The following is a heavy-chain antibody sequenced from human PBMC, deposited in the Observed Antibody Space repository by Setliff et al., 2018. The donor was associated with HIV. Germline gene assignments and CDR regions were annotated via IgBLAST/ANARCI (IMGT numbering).Heavy chain of an antibody. D-gene: IGHD3-22*01. V-gene: IGHV3-74*01. CDR1: GFTFSSYW. CDR2: INSDGSST. J-gene: IGHJ1*01. Sequence: GGSLRLSCAASGFTFSSYWMHWVRQAPGKGLVWVSRINSDGSSTSYADSVKGRFTISRDNAKNTLYLQMNSLRAEDTAVYYCASLTITMIDRWFHHWGQGTLVTVSS. CDR3: ASLTITMIDRWFHH.